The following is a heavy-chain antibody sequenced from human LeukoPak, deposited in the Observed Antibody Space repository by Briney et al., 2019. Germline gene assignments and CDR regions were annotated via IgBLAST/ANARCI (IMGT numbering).Heavy chain of an antibody. V-gene: IGHV3-9*01. CDR1: GFTFDDYA. D-gene: IGHD2-8*01. Sequence: GGSLRLSCAASGFTFDDYAMHWVRQAPGKGLEWVSGISWKGDVIGYADSVKGRFTISRDNAKNSLYLQMNSLRAEDTGVYYCARSEMGYYYYYMDVWGKGTTVTVSS. CDR3: ARSEMGYYYYYMDV. CDR2: ISWKGDVI. J-gene: IGHJ6*03.